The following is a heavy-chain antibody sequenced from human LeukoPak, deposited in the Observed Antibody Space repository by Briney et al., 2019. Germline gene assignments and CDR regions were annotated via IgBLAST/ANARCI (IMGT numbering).Heavy chain of an antibody. Sequence: GESLKISCKACGYIFTSYLISLVRQMPGKGLEWMGRIDPSDSYTNSSPSFQGHVTISDDKSISTAYLQWSSLKASDTAMYYCARHPTTWFDPWGQGTLVTVSS. V-gene: IGHV5-10-1*01. CDR1: GYIFTSYL. J-gene: IGHJ5*02. CDR2: IDPSDSYT. D-gene: IGHD1-1*01. CDR3: ARHPTTWFDP.